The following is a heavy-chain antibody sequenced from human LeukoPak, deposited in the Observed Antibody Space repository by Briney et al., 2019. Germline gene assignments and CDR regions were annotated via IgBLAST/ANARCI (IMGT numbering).Heavy chain of an antibody. J-gene: IGHJ3*02. CDR1: GFSFSIYW. CDR2: IRSRTDGGTT. Sequence: GGSLRLSCAASGFSFSIYWMSWVRQAPGKGLEWVGHIRSRTDGGTTDYAAPVKGRFTISRDDSKNMLYLQMNSLKTEDTALYYCTTDFSTFDIWGLGTMVTVSS. V-gene: IGHV3-15*01. CDR3: TTDFSTFDI. D-gene: IGHD2/OR15-2a*01.